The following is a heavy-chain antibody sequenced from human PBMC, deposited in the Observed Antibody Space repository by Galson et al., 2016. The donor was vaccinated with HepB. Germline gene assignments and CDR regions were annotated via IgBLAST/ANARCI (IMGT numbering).Heavy chain of an antibody. V-gene: IGHV3-13*01. CDR3: ARGKSLLTMPWNYGLDV. CDR2: IETAGDT. J-gene: IGHJ6*04. CDR1: GFTFSIHD. Sequence: SLRLSCAASGFTFSIHDMHWVRQAPGKGLEWVSAIETAGDTYYADSVKGRFTISRDNAKNSLYLQMNSLRAGDTAVYYCARGKSLLTMPWNYGLDVWGKGTTVSVSS. D-gene: IGHD4/OR15-4a*01.